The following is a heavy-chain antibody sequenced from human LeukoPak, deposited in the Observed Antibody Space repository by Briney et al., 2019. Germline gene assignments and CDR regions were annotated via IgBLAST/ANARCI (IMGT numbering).Heavy chain of an antibody. J-gene: IGHJ5*02. D-gene: IGHD4-17*01. CDR1: GFTFSNYN. Sequence: PGGSLRLSCAASGFTFSNYNMSWVRQAPGKGLEWISYIGSGSNTINYADSVKGRFTISRDNAKNSLYLQMNSLRVEDMAVYYCARGSTVTTRPAWGQGTLVTVSA. V-gene: IGHV3-48*01. CDR2: IGSGSNTI. CDR3: ARGSTVTTRPA.